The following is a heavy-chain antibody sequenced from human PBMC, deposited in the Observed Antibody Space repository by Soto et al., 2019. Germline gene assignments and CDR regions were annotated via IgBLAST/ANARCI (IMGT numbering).Heavy chain of an antibody. CDR3: AREERSFSLDH. D-gene: IGHD1-26*01. CDR1: GFTFSNYG. V-gene: IGHV3-33*01. CDR2: IWFDGTNK. J-gene: IGHJ4*02. Sequence: SLRLSCAASGFTFSNYGMHWVRQAPGKGLEWVSVIWFDGTNKYYADSVKGRFTISRDNSKNTLSLQMNSLRAEDTAMYYCAREERSFSLDHWGQGTLVTVSS.